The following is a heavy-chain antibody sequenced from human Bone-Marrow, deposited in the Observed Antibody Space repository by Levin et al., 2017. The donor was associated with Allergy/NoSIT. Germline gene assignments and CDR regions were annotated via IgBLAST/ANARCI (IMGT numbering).Heavy chain of an antibody. J-gene: IGHJ3*02. Sequence: GGSLRLSCAASGFTFSSYAMHWVRQAPGKGLEWVAVISYDGSNKYYADSVKGRFTISRDNSKNTLYLQMNSLRAEDTAVYYCARDRGYCSSTSCYNIWVDAFDSWGQGTMVTVSS. D-gene: IGHD2-2*02. V-gene: IGHV3-30*04. CDR1: GFTFSSYA. CDR2: ISYDGSNK. CDR3: ARDRGYCSSTSCYNIWVDAFDS.